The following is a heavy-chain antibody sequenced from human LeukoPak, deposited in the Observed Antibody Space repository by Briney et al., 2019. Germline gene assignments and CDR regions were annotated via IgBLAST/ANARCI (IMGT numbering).Heavy chain of an antibody. CDR1: GFTFSTYW. V-gene: IGHV3-7*01. Sequence: GGSLRLSCAASGFTFSTYWMSWVRQAPGKGLEWVASIKQDGSRFFYVDSVKGRFTISRDNAKNSLYLQMNSLRAEDTAVYYCARDRGVYYDTSGMAGDWGQGTLVTVSS. CDR2: IKQDGSRF. D-gene: IGHD3-22*01. J-gene: IGHJ4*02. CDR3: ARDRGVYYDTSGMAGD.